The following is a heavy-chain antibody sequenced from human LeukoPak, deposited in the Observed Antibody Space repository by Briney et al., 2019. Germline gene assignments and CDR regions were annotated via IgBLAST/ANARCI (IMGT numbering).Heavy chain of an antibody. CDR2: MNPNTGNT. CDR3: ARGRKGPLTFHY. Sequence: ASVKVSCKASGYTFTSYDINWVRQATGQGLELIGWMNPNTGNTGYAQKVQCSVTMTRNTSINTAYMELSSLRPEDTAVYYCARGRKGPLTFHYWGQGTLVTVSS. J-gene: IGHJ4*02. CDR1: GYTFTSYD. D-gene: IGHD3-16*01. V-gene: IGHV1-8*01.